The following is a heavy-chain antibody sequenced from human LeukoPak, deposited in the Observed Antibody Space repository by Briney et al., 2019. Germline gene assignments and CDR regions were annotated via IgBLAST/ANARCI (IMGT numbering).Heavy chain of an antibody. D-gene: IGHD3-22*01. CDR2: KYHSGRA. Sequence: SETLSLTCTVSGASTSTYYRSWLRQPPGKGLEWIGYKYHSGRANYNPSLKSRDTISVDTSKNQFSLNLRSATAADTALYYCARQLPWDYSDSTGFYSGWYFDLWGRGTLVSVSS. J-gene: IGHJ2*01. CDR3: ARQLPWDYSDSTGFYSGWYFDL. CDR1: GASTSTYY. V-gene: IGHV4-59*08.